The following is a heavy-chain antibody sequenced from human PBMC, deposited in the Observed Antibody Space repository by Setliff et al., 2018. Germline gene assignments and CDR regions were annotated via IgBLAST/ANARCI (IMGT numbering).Heavy chain of an antibody. CDR2: FDPEDGET. CDR3: ARDTGYCSGGNCYSMEDY. Sequence: ASVKVSCKVSGYTLTELSRHWVRQAPGKGLEWMGGFDPEDGETIYAQKFQGRVTMTEDTSTDTAYMELSSLRSEDTAVYYCARDTGYCSGGNCYSMEDYWGQGTLVTVSS. CDR1: GYTLTELS. D-gene: IGHD2-15*01. J-gene: IGHJ4*02. V-gene: IGHV1-24*01.